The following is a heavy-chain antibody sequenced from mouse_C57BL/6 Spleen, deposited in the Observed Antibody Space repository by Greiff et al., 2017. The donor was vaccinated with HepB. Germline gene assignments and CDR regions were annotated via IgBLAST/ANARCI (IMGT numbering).Heavy chain of an antibody. Sequence: VQLQQPGAELVMPGASVKLSCKASGYTFTSYWMHWVKQRPGQGLEWIGELDPSDSYTNYNQKFKGKSTLTVDKSSSTAYMQLSSLTSMDSAVYYCAMIYDGYSWFAYWGQGTLVTVSA. CDR2: LDPSDSYT. V-gene: IGHV1-69*01. CDR1: GYTFTSYW. J-gene: IGHJ3*01. D-gene: IGHD2-3*01. CDR3: AMIYDGYSWFAY.